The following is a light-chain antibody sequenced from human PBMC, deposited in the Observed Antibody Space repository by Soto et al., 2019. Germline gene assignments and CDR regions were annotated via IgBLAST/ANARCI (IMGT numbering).Light chain of an antibody. CDR2: AAS. V-gene: IGKV1-8*01. CDR1: QGISSY. CDR3: HQYYSYPRALT. J-gene: IGKJ4*01. Sequence: AIRMTQSPSSLSASTGDRVTITCRASQGISSYLAWYQQKPGKAPKLLIYAASTLQSGVPSRFSGSGSGTDFTLTISCLQSEDFATYYCHQYYSYPRALTFGGGTKVEIK.